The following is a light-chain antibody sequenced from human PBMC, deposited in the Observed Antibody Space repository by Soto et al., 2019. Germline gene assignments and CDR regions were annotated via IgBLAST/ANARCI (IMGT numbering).Light chain of an antibody. Sequence: EIVLTQSPGTLSLSPGERATLSCRASQSVSSSYLAWYQQKPGQAPRLLIYGASSRATGIPERFSGSGSRTDFTLTISRLEPEDFAVYYCQQYGSSPYTFGQGTKLEIK. CDR2: GAS. CDR1: QSVSSSY. V-gene: IGKV3-20*01. CDR3: QQYGSSPYT. J-gene: IGKJ2*01.